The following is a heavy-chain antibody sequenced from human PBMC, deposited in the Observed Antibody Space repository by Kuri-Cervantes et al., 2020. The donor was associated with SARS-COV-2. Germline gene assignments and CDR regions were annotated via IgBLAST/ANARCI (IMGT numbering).Heavy chain of an antibody. CDR1: GGTFSFYA. V-gene: IGHV1-69*04. CDR3: ARDRGYCSGGSCYSEGVHFDY. D-gene: IGHD2-15*01. Sequence: SVKVSCKASGGTFSFYAISWVRQAPGQGLEWMGRIIPILGIANYAQKFQGRVTITADKSTSTAYMELSSLRSEDTAVYYCARDRGYCSGGSCYSEGVHFDYWGQGTLVTVSS. J-gene: IGHJ4*02. CDR2: IIPILGIA.